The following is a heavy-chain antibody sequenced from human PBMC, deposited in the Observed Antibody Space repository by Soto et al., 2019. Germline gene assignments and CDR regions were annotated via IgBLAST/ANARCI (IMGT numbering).Heavy chain of an antibody. CDR1: GYTFTSYA. Sequence: ASVKVSCKASGYTFTSYAMNWVRQAPGQGLEWMGWINTNTGNPTYAQGFTGRFVFSLDTSVSTAYLQICSLKAEDTAVYYCASRYFSSTSCYGYYYYYGMDVWGQGPTVTVSS. D-gene: IGHD2-2*01. V-gene: IGHV7-4-1*01. CDR3: ASRYFSSTSCYGYYYYYGMDV. CDR2: INTNTGNP. J-gene: IGHJ6*02.